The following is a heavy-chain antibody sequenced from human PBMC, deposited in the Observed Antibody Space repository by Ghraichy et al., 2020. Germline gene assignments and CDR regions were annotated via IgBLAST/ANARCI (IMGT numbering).Heavy chain of an antibody. CDR2: IHRESKSI. CDR3: TRACEDDWYFHF. CDR1: GFPFSNYA. Sequence: GESLNISCVTSGFPFSNYAMNWVRQAPGKGLEWVSYIHRESKSIYYADSVKGRFSISRDNARNSLYLQMNSLRDEDTAVYYCTRACEDDWYFHFWGRGTLFTGSS. J-gene: IGHJ2*01. V-gene: IGHV3-48*02.